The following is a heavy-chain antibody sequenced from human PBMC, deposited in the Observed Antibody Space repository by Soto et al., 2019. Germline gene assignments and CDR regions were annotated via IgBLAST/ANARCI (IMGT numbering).Heavy chain of an antibody. D-gene: IGHD6-13*01. Sequence: QVQLVQSGAEVKKPGASVKVSCKASGYTFTSYGISWVRQAPGQGLEWMGWISAYNGNTNYAQKLQGRVTMTTXXSXSXXYMELRSLRSDDTAVYYCARAGGSDIAAAEGGMDVWGQGTTVTVSS. CDR3: ARAGGSDIAAAEGGMDV. CDR1: GYTFTSYG. CDR2: ISAYNGNT. J-gene: IGHJ6*02. V-gene: IGHV1-18*01.